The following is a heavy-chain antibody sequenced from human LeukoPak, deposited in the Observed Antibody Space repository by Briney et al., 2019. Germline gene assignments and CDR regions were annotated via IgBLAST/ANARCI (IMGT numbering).Heavy chain of an antibody. CDR2: INPNSGGT. D-gene: IGHD3-16*01. J-gene: IGHJ3*02. Sequence: ASVKVSCKASGYTFTAYYMHWVRQAPGKGLEWMGWINPNSGGTSYAQKFQGRVTMTRDTSISTAYMELSRLRSDDTAVYYCAIPRVGSMGGLDGFDIWGQGTMVTVSS. V-gene: IGHV1-2*02. CDR1: GYTFTAYY. CDR3: AIPRVGSMGGLDGFDI.